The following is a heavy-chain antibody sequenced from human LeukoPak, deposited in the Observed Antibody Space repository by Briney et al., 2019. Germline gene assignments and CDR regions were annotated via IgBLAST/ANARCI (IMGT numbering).Heavy chain of an antibody. D-gene: IGHD3-3*01. CDR2: IYHSGST. CDR3: ARSYYDFWSGRSSYYMDV. CDR1: GGSISSSSYY. J-gene: IGHJ6*03. Sequence: PSETLSLTCTVSGGSISSSSYYWGWIRRPPGKGLEWIGSIYHSGSTNYNPSLKSRVTISVDKSKNQFSLKLSSVTAADTAVYYCARSYYDFWSGRSSYYMDVWGKGTTVTVSS. V-gene: IGHV4-39*07.